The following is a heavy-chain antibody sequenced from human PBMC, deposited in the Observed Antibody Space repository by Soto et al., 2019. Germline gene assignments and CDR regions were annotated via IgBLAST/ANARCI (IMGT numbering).Heavy chain of an antibody. CDR2: INPNGGIT. CDR3: ARAGEYSSSAGVGLDY. V-gene: IGHV1-46*01. D-gene: IGHD6-6*01. J-gene: IGHJ4*02. CDR1: GYTFTSYY. Sequence: ASVKVSCKASGYTFTSYYMHWLRQAPGQGLEWMGIINPNGGITSYAQKFQGRVTMTRDTSTSTAYMELSSLRSEDTAVYYCARAGEYSSSAGVGLDYWGQGTLVTVSS.